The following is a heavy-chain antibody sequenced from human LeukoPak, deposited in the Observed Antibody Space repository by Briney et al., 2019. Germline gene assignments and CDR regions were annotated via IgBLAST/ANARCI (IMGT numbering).Heavy chain of an antibody. CDR3: ARYSAYHYAMDV. Sequence: GTSLRLSCAASGFTFSTYAMHWVRQSPGKGLEWVAVISYDGRDKHHADSVKGRFTVSRDNSKNTLYVQMNSLRAEDTAVYYCARYSAYHYAMDVWGQGTTVTVSS. CDR1: GFTFSTYA. D-gene: IGHD2-21*01. CDR2: ISYDGRDK. V-gene: IGHV3-30*03. J-gene: IGHJ6*02.